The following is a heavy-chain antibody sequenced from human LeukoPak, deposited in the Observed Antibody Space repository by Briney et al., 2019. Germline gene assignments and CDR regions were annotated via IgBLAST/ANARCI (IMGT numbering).Heavy chain of an antibody. CDR3: ANYDDSSAFDI. V-gene: IGHV3-74*01. CDR1: GFTFSNYW. CDR2: INSDGSST. J-gene: IGHJ3*02. Sequence: GGSLRLSSAASGFTFSNYWMHWVRQAPGKGLAWVSRINSDGSSTSYADSVKGRFTISRDNAKNTLHLQMNSLRAEDTAVYYCANYDDSSAFDIWGQGTMVTVSS. D-gene: IGHD4-17*01.